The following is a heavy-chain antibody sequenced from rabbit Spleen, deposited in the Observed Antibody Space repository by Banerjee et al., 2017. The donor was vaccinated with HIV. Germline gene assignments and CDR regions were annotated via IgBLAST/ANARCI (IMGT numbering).Heavy chain of an antibody. V-gene: IGHV1S43*01. CDR1: GIDFSSYYH. Sequence: QQQLEESGGGLVKPGGTLTLTCKASGIDFSSYYHMCWVRQAPGKGLELIACIYTGSGSTWYASWAKGRFTISKTSSTTVTLQMTSLTAADTATYFCARDAYSGTSFYKAFGFGLWGPGTLVTVS. CDR2: IYTGSGST. D-gene: IGHD8-1*01. J-gene: IGHJ4*01. CDR3: ARDAYSGTSFYKAFGFGL.